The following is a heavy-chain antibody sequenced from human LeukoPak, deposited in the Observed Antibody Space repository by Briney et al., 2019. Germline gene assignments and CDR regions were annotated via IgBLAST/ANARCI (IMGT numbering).Heavy chain of an antibody. CDR3: ARDPYAPPSSDLQRFDS. J-gene: IGHJ5*01. CDR1: GYIFTNYA. D-gene: IGHD6-19*01. V-gene: IGHV7-4-1*02. Sequence: GASVKVSCKASGYIFTNYAINWMRQAPGQGLEWMGWITTSTGNPTYAQGFTGRFVFSSDTSVSTAYLQISSLRAEDTAVYYCARDPYAPPSSDLQRFDSWGQGTLVTVSP. CDR2: ITTSTGNP.